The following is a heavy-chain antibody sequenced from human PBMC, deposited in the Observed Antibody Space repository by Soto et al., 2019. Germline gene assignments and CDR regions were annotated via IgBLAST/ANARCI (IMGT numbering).Heavy chain of an antibody. Sequence: QLQLQESGSGLVKPSQTLSLTCAVSGGSISSGGYSWNWIRQPPGKGLEWIGYIYHSGGTLYNPSLKSRVTISIDKSKNQFSLKLSXXXAXXTAVXXCXXXXLXXXWFDPWGQGTLVTVSS. CDR3: XXXXLXXXWFDP. CDR1: GGSISSGGYS. CDR2: IYHSGGT. V-gene: IGHV4-30-2*01. J-gene: IGHJ5*02.